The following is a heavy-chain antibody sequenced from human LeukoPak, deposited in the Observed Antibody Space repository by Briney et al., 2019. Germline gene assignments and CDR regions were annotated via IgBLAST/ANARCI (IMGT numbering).Heavy chain of an antibody. CDR3: ARFGSIYYDSSGYYYV. V-gene: IGHV3-48*03. J-gene: IGHJ4*02. CDR1: GYTFSSYE. CDR2: ISSSGSTI. D-gene: IGHD3-22*01. Sequence: SCKASGYTFSSYEMNWVRQAPGKGLEWVSYISSSGSTIYYADSVKGRFTISRDNAKNSLYLQMNSLRAEDTAVYYCARFGSIYYDSSGYYYVWGQGTLVTVSS.